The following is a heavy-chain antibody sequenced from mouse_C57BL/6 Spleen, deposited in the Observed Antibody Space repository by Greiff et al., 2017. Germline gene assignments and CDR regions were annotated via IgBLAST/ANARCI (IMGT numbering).Heavy chain of an antibody. D-gene: IGHD2-4*01. J-gene: IGHJ4*01. CDR1: GFSFNTYA. CDR3: VRDYDYDDYAMDY. Sequence: DAGGGLVQPKGSLKLSCAASGFSFNTYAMNWVRQAPGKGLEWVARIRSKSNNYATYYADSVKDRFTISRDDSESMLYLQMNNLKTEDTAMYYCVRDYDYDDYAMDYWGQGTSVTVSS. V-gene: IGHV10-1*01. CDR2: IRSKSNNYAT.